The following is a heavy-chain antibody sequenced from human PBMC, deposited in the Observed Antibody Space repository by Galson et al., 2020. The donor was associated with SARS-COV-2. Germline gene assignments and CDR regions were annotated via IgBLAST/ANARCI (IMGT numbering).Heavy chain of an antibody. CDR1: GGSFSGYS. V-gene: IGHV4-34*01. Sequence: SETLSLTCAVYGGSFSGYSWTWIRQPPGKGLEWIGEINSGGNTNYSPSLRSRVTLSADPSKNQFSLKVRSVSAADTALYYCARGHRGVVPSPVLGLGPFYSYYYMDVWAKGTTVAVSS. CDR3: ARGHRGVVPSPVLGLGPFYSYYYMDV. CDR2: INSGGNT. J-gene: IGHJ6*03. D-gene: IGHD3-10*01.